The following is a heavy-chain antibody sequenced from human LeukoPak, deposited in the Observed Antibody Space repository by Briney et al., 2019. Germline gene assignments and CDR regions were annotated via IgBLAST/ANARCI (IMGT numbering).Heavy chain of an antibody. CDR3: ASSPYGDTFPFDY. D-gene: IGHD4-17*01. J-gene: IGHJ4*02. CDR1: GGTFSSYA. Sequence: SVKVSCKASGGTFSSYAISWGRQAPGQGLEWMGGIIPTFGTANYAQKFQGRVTITADESTSTAYMELRSVRWEDTAVEYCASSPYGDTFPFDYWGQGTLVTVSS. V-gene: IGHV1-69*13. CDR2: IIPTFGTA.